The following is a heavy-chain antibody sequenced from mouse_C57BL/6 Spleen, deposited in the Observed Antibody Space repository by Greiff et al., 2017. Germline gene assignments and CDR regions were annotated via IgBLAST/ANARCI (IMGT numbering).Heavy chain of an antibody. J-gene: IGHJ4*01. CDR2: IHPNCGST. D-gene: IGHD3-3*01. CDR1: GYTFTSYW. Sequence: QVHVKQPGAELVKPGASVKLSCKASGYTFTSYWMHWVKQRPGKGLEWIGMIHPNCGSTNYNEKFKSKATLTVDKSSSTAYMQLSSRTSEDSAVYYCARRGRDAMDYWGQGTSVTVSS. V-gene: IGHV1-64*01. CDR3: ARRGRDAMDY.